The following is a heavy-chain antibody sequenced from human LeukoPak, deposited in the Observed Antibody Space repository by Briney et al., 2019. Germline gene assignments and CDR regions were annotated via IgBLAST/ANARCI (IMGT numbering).Heavy chain of an antibody. J-gene: IGHJ4*02. CDR2: IYYSGST. V-gene: IGHV4-39*07. Sequence: SETLSLTCTVSGGSISSYYWGWIRQPPGKGLEWIGSIYYSGSTYYNPSLKSRVTISVDTSKNQFSLKLSSVTAADTAVYYCARDFWSPVYYFDYWGQGTLVTVSS. CDR1: GGSISSYY. D-gene: IGHD3-3*01. CDR3: ARDFWSPVYYFDY.